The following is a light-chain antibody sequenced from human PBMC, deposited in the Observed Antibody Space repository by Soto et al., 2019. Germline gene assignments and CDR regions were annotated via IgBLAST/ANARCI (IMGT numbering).Light chain of an antibody. CDR1: QDISSS. V-gene: IGKV1-27*01. CDR2: SAS. J-gene: IGKJ3*01. Sequence: DIPLTQSPSSLSASVGDRVTITCRVSQDISSSLNWYRQRPGKVPEVLIYSASDLQSGVTSRFSGSGYGTDFTLTISSLQPEDVAIYYGQRTYNATFTLGPGTKGDIK. CDR3: QRTYNATFT.